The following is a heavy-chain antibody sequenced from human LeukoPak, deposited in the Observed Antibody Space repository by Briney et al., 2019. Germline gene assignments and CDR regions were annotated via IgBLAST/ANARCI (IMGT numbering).Heavy chain of an antibody. CDR1: GFTFSDYY. D-gene: IGHD3-10*01. V-gene: IGHV3-11*01. Sequence: PGGSLRLSCEASGFTFSDYYMSWMRQAPGKGLEWVSYISSSGSTKYYADSVKGRFTISRDNARKSLYLQMNSLRAEDTAVYYCTRDLGQYAMVPTPADYWGQGTVVTVSS. J-gene: IGHJ4*02. CDR3: TRDLGQYAMVPTPADY. CDR2: ISSSGSTK.